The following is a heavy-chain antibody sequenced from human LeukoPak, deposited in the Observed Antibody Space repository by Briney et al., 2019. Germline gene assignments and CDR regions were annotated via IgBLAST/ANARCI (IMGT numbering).Heavy chain of an antibody. Sequence: PSENLSLTGSGASFGMSCDYWVWLGQPPGKGLEWVGFTYYSGSTNYNPSLKRRVTISVDTSKNQYSLKLSSVPAADTAVYYCARMGRIAARPYYYYMDVWGKGTRVTVSS. D-gene: IGHD6-6*01. CDR3: ARMGRIAARPYYYYMDV. CDR1: SFGMSCDY. V-gene: IGHV4-59*01. CDR2: TYYSGST. J-gene: IGHJ6*03.